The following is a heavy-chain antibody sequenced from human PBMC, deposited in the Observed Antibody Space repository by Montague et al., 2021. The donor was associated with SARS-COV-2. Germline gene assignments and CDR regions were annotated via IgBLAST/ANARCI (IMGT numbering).Heavy chain of an antibody. Sequence: PALVKPTQTLTLTCTFSGFSLTTTGMCVSWIRQPPGKALEWLAIIYWDDDKHYSTSLKTRLTISKDTSKNQVVLTMTNMDPVDTATYYCVRIRDDFLTGYTDRHFDYWGRGTLVTVSS. D-gene: IGHD3-9*01. J-gene: IGHJ4*02. V-gene: IGHV2-70*01. CDR3: VRIRDDFLTGYTDRHFDY. CDR2: IYWDDDK. CDR1: GFSLTTTGMC.